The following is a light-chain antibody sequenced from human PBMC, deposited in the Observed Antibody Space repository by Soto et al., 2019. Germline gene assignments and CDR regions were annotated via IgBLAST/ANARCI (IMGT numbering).Light chain of an antibody. CDR3: QQYGYSPT. Sequence: DIVWTQSPATLSVAPGGRASLSCRASQSISGTLAWYQQKPGQAPRLLIYAASSRATGIPDSFSGSGSGTDFTLTISRLEPEDFAVYYCQQYGYSPTFGGGTKVDIK. CDR2: AAS. J-gene: IGKJ4*01. V-gene: IGKV3-20*01. CDR1: QSISGT.